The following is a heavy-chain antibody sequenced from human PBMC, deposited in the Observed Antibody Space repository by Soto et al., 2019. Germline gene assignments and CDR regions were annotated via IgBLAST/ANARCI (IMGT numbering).Heavy chain of an antibody. CDR1: GFTFSDYY. V-gene: IGHV3-11*01. CDR2: INTRGETR. J-gene: IGHJ4*01. D-gene: IGHD1-1*01. Sequence: VHLVESGGGLVKPGESLRLSCAASGFTFSDYYMTWIRRAPGQGLEWLSFINTRGETRNIADSIRGRFTFSRDNARRSLYLQMNSLRAEDTAVYYCARSGIPLIEILDYWGHGTLVTVSS. CDR3: ARSGIPLIEILDY.